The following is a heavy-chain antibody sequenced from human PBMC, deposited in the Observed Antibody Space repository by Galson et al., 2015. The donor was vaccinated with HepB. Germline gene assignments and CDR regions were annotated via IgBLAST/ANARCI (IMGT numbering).Heavy chain of an antibody. CDR1: GFTFSSYW. CDR2: IKQDGSEK. V-gene: IGHV3-7*03. D-gene: IGHD6-13*01. Sequence: SLRLSCAASGFTFSSYWMSWVRQAPGKGLEWVANIKQDGSEKYYVDSVKGRFTISRDNAKNSLYLQMNSLRAEDTAVYYCARWGIAAAGTGWFDPWGQGTLVTVSS. CDR3: ARWGIAAAGTGWFDP. J-gene: IGHJ5*02.